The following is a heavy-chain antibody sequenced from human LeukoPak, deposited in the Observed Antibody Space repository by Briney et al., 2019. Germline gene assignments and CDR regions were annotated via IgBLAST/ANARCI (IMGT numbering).Heavy chain of an antibody. D-gene: IGHD3-22*01. CDR1: GFTFSSYW. J-gene: IGHJ4*02. Sequence: GGSLRLSCAASGFTFSSYWMSWVRQAPGKGLEWVANINKDGGEKYYVDSVKGRFTVSRDNSKNTLYLQMNSLRAEDTAVYYCARAKGVSTGYRPTDYWGQGTLVTVSS. CDR3: ARAKGVSTGYRPTDY. CDR2: INKDGGEK. V-gene: IGHV3-7*01.